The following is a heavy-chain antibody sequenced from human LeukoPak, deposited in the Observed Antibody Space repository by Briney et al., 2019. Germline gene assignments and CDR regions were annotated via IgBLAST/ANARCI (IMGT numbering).Heavy chain of an antibody. CDR2: IRYDGSNT. Sequence: QPGGSLGLSCAASGFIFSGYGIHWVRQAPGKGLEWVAFIRYDGSNTYYADSVKGRFTISKDNSKNTLYLQMNSLRGEDTAVYYCAKGLYGSGPGGIDYWGQGALVTVSS. D-gene: IGHD3-10*01. V-gene: IGHV3-30*02. J-gene: IGHJ4*02. CDR1: GFIFSGYG. CDR3: AKGLYGSGPGGIDY.